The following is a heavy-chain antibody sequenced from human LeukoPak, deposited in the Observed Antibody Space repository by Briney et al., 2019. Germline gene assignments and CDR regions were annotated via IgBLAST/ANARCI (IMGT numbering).Heavy chain of an antibody. J-gene: IGHJ4*02. Sequence: GGSLRLSCAASGFTFSSYGMSWVRQAPGNGLEWVSAISGSGGSTYYADSVKGRFTISRDNSKNTLYLQMNSLRAEDTAVYYCAKAIAAAGIRLNLWYWGQGTLVTVSS. CDR2: ISGSGGST. V-gene: IGHV3-23*01. CDR3: AKAIAAAGIRLNLWY. CDR1: GFTFSSYG. D-gene: IGHD6-13*01.